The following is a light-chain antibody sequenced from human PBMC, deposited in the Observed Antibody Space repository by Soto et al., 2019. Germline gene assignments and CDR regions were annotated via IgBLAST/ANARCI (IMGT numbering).Light chain of an antibody. CDR1: QSVSSSY. Sequence: ELVLTQPPGTLSLSPGERATLSCRASQSVSSSYLAWYQQKPGQAPRLLIYGASSRATGIPDRFSGSGSGTDFTLTISRLEPEDFAVYYCQQYGSSPLTFGGGTKVDI. J-gene: IGKJ4*01. CDR3: QQYGSSPLT. CDR2: GAS. V-gene: IGKV3-20*01.